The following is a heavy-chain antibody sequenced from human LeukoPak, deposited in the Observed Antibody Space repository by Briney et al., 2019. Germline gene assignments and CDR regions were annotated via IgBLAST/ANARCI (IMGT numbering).Heavy chain of an antibody. Sequence: SETLSLTCTVSGGSISSYYWSWIRKPPGKGLEWIGYIYYSGSTNYNPSLKSRVTISVDTSKNQFSLKLSSVTAADTAVYYCARNRPTVGGYYYYGMDVWGQGTTVTVSS. CDR3: ARNRPTVGGYYYYGMDV. J-gene: IGHJ6*02. CDR1: GGSISSYY. D-gene: IGHD4-23*01. V-gene: IGHV4-59*01. CDR2: IYYSGST.